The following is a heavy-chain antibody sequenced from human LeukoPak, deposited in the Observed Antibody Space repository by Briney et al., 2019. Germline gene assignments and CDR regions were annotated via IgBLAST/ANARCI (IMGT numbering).Heavy chain of an antibody. V-gene: IGHV4-59*12. CDR3: APYYYDSSGYYPHAYFDY. CDR2: IYYSGST. D-gene: IGHD3-22*01. J-gene: IGHJ4*02. CDR1: GGSISSYY. Sequence: SETLSLTCTVSGGSISSYYWSWIRQPPGKGLEWIGYIYYSGSTNYNPSLKSRVTISVDTSKNQFSLKLSSVTAADTAVYYCAPYYYDSSGYYPHAYFDYWGQGTLVTVSS.